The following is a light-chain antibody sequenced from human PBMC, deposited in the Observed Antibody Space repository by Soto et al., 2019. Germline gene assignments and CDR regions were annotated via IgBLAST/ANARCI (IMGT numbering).Light chain of an antibody. CDR3: KSYDSSLSAYV. J-gene: IGLJ1*01. CDR2: DSN. Sequence: QAVVTQPPSVSGAPGQRVTISCTGSSYNIGAGYDVHWYRHLPGTAPKLLIYDSNNRPSGVPDRFAGSKSGTSASLAITGLQGEDESDYYCKSYDSSLSAYVFGTVTKVTVL. CDR1: SYNIGAGYD. V-gene: IGLV1-40*01.